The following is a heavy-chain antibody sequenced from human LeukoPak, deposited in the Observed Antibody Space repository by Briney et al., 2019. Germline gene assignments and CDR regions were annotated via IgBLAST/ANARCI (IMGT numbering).Heavy chain of an antibody. CDR2: IAAYNGNT. V-gene: IGHV1-18*01. J-gene: IGHJ4*02. D-gene: IGHD3-16*01. CDR3: ECGRLGQLSLYRPRDY. Sequence: ASVKVSCKASGYTFTSYGISWVRQAPGRGREWMGWIAAYNGNTNYAQRLQGRVTMTTDTSTSTAYMELSSQSCDDTAMYFCECGRLGQLSLYRPRDYWGQGTLVTVSS. CDR1: GYTFTSYG.